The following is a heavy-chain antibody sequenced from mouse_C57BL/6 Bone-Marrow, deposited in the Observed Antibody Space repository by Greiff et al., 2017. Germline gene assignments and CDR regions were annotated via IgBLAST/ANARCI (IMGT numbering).Heavy chain of an antibody. J-gene: IGHJ3*01. CDR3: ARGDYGYDEGAWFAY. Sequence: EVQLQQSGAELVRPGASVKLSCTASGFNIKDDYMHWVKQRPEQGLEWIGWIDPANGDTEYASKFQGKATITADTSSNTAYLQLSSLTSEDTAVYYCARGDYGYDEGAWFAYWGQGTLVTVSA. CDR1: GFNIKDDY. V-gene: IGHV14-4*01. D-gene: IGHD2-2*01. CDR2: IDPANGDT.